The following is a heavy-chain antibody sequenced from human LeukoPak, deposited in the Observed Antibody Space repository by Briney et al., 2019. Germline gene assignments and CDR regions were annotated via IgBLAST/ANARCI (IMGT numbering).Heavy chain of an antibody. Sequence: PSETLSLTCTVSGGSISSSSYYWGWIRQSPGKGLEWIGNIYYSGSTYYNPSLKSRVTISVDTSKNQFSLKLSSVTAADTAVYYCARVNGGYSYGYPYYFDYWGQGTLVTVSS. J-gene: IGHJ4*02. CDR3: ARVNGGYSYGYPYYFDY. V-gene: IGHV4-39*07. CDR1: GGSISSSSYY. D-gene: IGHD5-18*01. CDR2: IYYSGST.